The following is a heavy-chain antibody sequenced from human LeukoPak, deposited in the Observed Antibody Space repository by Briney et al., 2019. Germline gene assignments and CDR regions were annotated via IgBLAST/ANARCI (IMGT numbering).Heavy chain of an antibody. CDR2: ISGSGGAT. V-gene: IGHV3-23*01. CDR3: APGPCSSTSCYAAEAY. CDR1: GFTFSDYA. D-gene: IGHD2-2*01. J-gene: IGHJ4*02. Sequence: GRSLRLSCTASGFTFSDYAISWVRQAPAKGLEWVSAISGSGGATYYADSVKGRFTISRGNSKKTLYLQMNSLRAEDTALYYRAPGPCSSTSCYAAEAYWGQGTLVTVSS.